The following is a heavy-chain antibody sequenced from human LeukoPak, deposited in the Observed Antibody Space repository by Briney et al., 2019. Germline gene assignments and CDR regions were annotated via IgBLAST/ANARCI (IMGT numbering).Heavy chain of an antibody. V-gene: IGHV3-53*01. J-gene: IGHJ4*02. CDR2: IPTSGRT. D-gene: IGHD1-14*01. CDR1: GFSVSHNF. CDR3: ARDLGTGQFDY. Sequence: GGSMRLSCAVSGFSVSHNFMTWVRQAPGKGLDWVSIIPTSGRTFYADSVKGRFTISRDNSKNTLYLQMNSLRADDTAVYYCARDLGTGQFDYWGQGSLVAVSS.